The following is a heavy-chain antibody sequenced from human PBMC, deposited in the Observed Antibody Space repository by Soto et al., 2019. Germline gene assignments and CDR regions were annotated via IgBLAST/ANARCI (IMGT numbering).Heavy chain of an antibody. CDR3: ARDRDWNYGFLPDY. V-gene: IGHV3-30-3*01. D-gene: IGHD1-7*01. J-gene: IGHJ4*02. CDR2: ISYDGSNK. CDR1: GFTFSSYA. Sequence: VGSLRLSCAASGFTFSSYAMHWVRQAPGKGLEWVAVISYDGSNKYYADSVKGRFTISRDNSKNTLYLQMNSLRAEDTAVYYCARDRDWNYGFLPDYWGQGTLVTVSS.